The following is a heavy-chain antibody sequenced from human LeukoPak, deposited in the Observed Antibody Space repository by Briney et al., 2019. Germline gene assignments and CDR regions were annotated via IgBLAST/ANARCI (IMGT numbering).Heavy chain of an antibody. V-gene: IGHV4-38-2*02. J-gene: IGHJ4*02. CDR1: GYSISSGYY. CDR2: IYHSGST. CDR3: ARQPYYYDSSGLRAFFDY. Sequence: SETLSLTCTVSGYSISSGYYWGWIRQPPGKGLEWIGSIYHSGSTYYNPSLKSRVTISVDTSKNQFSLKLSSVTAADTAVYYCARQPYYYDSSGLRAFFDYWGQGTLVTVSS. D-gene: IGHD3-22*01.